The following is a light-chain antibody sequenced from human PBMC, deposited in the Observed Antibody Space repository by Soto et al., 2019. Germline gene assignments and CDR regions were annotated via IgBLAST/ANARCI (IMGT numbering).Light chain of an antibody. Sequence: EVVMTQSPGTLSLSPGDRATLSCRASQSVSSSSLAWYQQKPGQAPRLLIYHTSSRATGIPDRFSGSGSGTYFTLTISRLEPEDFAVYYCQQYGTSPPYTFGQGTNVEIK. CDR3: QQYGTSPPYT. CDR1: QSVSSSS. V-gene: IGKV3-20*01. CDR2: HTS. J-gene: IGKJ2*01.